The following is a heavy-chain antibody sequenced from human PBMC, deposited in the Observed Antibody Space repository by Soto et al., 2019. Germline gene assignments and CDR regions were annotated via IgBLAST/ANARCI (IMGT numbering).Heavy chain of an antibody. CDR2: ISYDGRNK. CDR3: AREVEGLDY. J-gene: IGHJ4*02. D-gene: IGHD2-21*01. V-gene: IGHV3-30*04. CDR1: GFTFSSYA. Sequence: QVQLVESGGGVVQPGRSLRLSCAASGFTFSSYAMHWVRQAPGKGLEWVAVISYDGRNKNYADSVKGRFTISRDNSPNTLYLQMNSLRVEDTDVYYCAREVEGLDYWGQGTLVTVSS.